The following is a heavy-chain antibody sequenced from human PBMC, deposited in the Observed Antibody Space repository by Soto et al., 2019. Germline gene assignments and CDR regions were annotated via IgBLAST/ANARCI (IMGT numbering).Heavy chain of an antibody. Sequence: SVKVSCKASGGTFSSYAISWVRQAPGQGLEWMGGIIPIFGTANYAQKFQGRVTITADKSTSTAYMELRSLRSEDTAVYYCARVGDDYGGNSYYYYGMDVWGQGTTVTVSS. CDR3: ARVGDDYGGNSYYYYGMDV. V-gene: IGHV1-69*06. CDR2: IIPIFGTA. CDR1: GGTFSSYA. J-gene: IGHJ6*02. D-gene: IGHD4-17*01.